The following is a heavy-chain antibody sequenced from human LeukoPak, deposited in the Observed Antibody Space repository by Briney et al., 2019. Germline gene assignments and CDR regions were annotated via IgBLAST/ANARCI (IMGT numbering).Heavy chain of an antibody. V-gene: IGHV3-23*01. Sequence: PGGSLRLSCAASGFTFSTYPMSWVRRAPGKGLESVSTISGSGGSTYYADSVKGRFTISRDNSNNTLYLQMNSLRAEDTAVYYCAKGDSRSYFDYWGQGTLVTVSS. D-gene: IGHD3-22*01. CDR3: AKGDSRSYFDY. J-gene: IGHJ4*02. CDR1: GFTFSTYP. CDR2: ISGSGGST.